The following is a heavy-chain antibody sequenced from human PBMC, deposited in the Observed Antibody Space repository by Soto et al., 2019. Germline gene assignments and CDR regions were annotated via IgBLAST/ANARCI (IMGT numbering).Heavy chain of an antibody. D-gene: IGHD3-3*01. V-gene: IGHV4-59*08. J-gene: IGHJ5*02. CDR2: IYYSGST. Sequence: SETLSLTCTVSGGSISSYYWSWIRQPPGKGLEWIGYIYYSGSTNYNPSLKSRVTISVDTSKNQFSLKLSSVTAADTAVYYCARRVEYYDFWSGNRKSRWFDPWGQGTLVTVSS. CDR3: ARRVEYYDFWSGNRKSRWFDP. CDR1: GGSISSYY.